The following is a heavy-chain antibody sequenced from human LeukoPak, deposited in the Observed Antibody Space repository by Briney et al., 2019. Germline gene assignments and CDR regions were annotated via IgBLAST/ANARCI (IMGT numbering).Heavy chain of an antibody. D-gene: IGHD4-23*01. Sequence: GRSLRLSCAASGFTFDGYAMHWVRQAPGKSLEWVSGISWNSGSIGYADSVKGRFTISRDNAKNSLYLQMNSLRAEDMALYYCAKARSYGGNSAFDYWGQGTLVTVSS. CDR3: AKARSYGGNSAFDY. CDR2: ISWNSGSI. CDR1: GFTFDGYA. J-gene: IGHJ4*02. V-gene: IGHV3-9*03.